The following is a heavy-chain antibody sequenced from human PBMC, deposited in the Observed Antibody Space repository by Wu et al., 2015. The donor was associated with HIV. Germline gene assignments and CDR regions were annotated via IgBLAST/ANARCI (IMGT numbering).Heavy chain of an antibody. CDR2: MNPNSGKT. CDR1: GYTFTSYD. J-gene: IGHJ5*02. V-gene: IGHV1-8*01. Sequence: QVQLVQSGAEVKKPGASVKVSCKTSGYTFTSYDINWVRQATGQGLEWMGWMNPNSGKTGYAVKFQGRLSITRDTSRGTAFMELSGLRSDDTAVYYCARGWGWFDPWGQGTLVTVSS. D-gene: IGHD7-27*01. CDR3: ARGWGWFDP.